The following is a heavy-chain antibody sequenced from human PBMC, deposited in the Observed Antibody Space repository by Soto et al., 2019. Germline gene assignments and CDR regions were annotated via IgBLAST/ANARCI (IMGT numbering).Heavy chain of an antibody. D-gene: IGHD2-2*01. CDR1: GFTFSNYS. Sequence: PGGSLRLSCAACGFTFSNYSISWVRQAPWKGLEWVSGLSDGGVSTFYADSVKGRFTISRDNAKNTLYLQMSSLRAEDKAVYYCAKEGTTSPYKWFDPLGQGTLVALCS. V-gene: IGHV3-23*01. J-gene: IGHJ5*02. CDR3: AKEGTTSPYKWFDP. CDR2: LSDGGVST.